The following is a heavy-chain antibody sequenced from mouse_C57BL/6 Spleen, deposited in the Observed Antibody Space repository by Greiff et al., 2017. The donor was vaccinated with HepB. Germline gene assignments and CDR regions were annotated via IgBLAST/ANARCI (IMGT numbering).Heavy chain of an antibody. J-gene: IGHJ2*01. CDR3: AIYDYGESYFDY. CDR2: IYPRSGNT. V-gene: IGHV1-81*01. Sequence: VQLQQSGAELARPGASVKLSCKASGYTFTSYGISWVKQRTGQGLEWIGEIYPRSGNTYYNEKFKGMATLTADKSSSTAYMELRSLTSEDSAVYFCAIYDYGESYFDYWGQGTTLTVSS. D-gene: IGHD2-4*01. CDR1: GYTFTSYG.